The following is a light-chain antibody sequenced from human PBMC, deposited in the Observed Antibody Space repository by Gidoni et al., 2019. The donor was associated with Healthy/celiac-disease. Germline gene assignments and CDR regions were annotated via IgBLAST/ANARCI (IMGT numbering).Light chain of an antibody. V-gene: IGKV1-39*01. CDR2: GAS. Sequence: DLQMNQSPSSLSASVGDRVTITCRASQSSNNYLNWYQQTPGKAPKVLIYGASSLQSGVPSRFRGSGSGTDFTPTISSLQPEDFSTYYCQQSYSTPGSFGQGTKLEIK. CDR3: QQSYSTPGS. J-gene: IGKJ2*03. CDR1: QSSNNY.